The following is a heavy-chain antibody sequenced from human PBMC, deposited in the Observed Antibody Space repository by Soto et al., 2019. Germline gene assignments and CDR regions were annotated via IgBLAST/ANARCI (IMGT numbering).Heavy chain of an antibody. CDR2: IYYSGST. J-gene: IGHJ4*02. V-gene: IGHV4-31*03. Sequence: TLSLTCTVSGGSISSGGYYWSWIRQHPGKGLEWIGYIYYSGSTYYNPSLKSRVTISVDTSKNQFSLKLSSVTAADTAVYYCARGARIAARPSYVDYWGQGTLVTV. CDR1: GGSISSGGYY. D-gene: IGHD6-6*01. CDR3: ARGARIAARPSYVDY.